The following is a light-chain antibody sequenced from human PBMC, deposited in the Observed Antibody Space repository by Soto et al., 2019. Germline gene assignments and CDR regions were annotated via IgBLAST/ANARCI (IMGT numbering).Light chain of an antibody. V-gene: IGKV3-15*01. J-gene: IGKJ1*01. Sequence: EILLTQSPATLSLSPGETATLSCRASQNVLSDLAWYQQKPGQAPRLLVYGATTRATDSPDKFRGSGSGTECSLTISSLESEDFATYYCQQYRSWPRTFGQGSKVEI. CDR3: QQYRSWPRT. CDR2: GAT. CDR1: QNVLSD.